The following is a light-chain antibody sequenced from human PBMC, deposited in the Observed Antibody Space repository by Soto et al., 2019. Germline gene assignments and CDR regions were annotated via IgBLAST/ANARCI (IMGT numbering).Light chain of an antibody. CDR2: EAS. V-gene: IGKV1-5*03. J-gene: IGKJ1*01. CDR3: QHYSSDSQT. CDR1: QSVDKY. Sequence: DIQMTQSPSTLSASVGDRVTITCRASQSVDKYLAWYQQKPGKAPKLLIYEASISESGVPSRFSGSGSGTEFTLNIRSLQPDDFATYYCQHYSSDSQTFGRGPGWKSN.